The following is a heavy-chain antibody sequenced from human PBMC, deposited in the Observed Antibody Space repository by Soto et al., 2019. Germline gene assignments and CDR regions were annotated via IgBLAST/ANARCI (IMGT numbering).Heavy chain of an antibody. CDR3: ARPTLEYYYDNRGYSSDY. D-gene: IGHD3-22*01. J-gene: IGHJ4*02. CDR2: IIPTFGTP. CDR1: GGTFSTYV. V-gene: IGHV1-69*12. Sequence: QVQLVQSGAEVKKPGSSVKVSCKASGGTFSTYVISWVRQAPGQGLKWMGGIIPTFGTPHYAQKFQGRVTITADESTSTAYMELSSLRSEDTAVYYCARPTLEYYYDNRGYSSDYWGQGTLVTVSS.